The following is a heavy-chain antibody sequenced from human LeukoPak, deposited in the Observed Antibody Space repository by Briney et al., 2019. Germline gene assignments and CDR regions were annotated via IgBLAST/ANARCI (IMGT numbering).Heavy chain of an antibody. CDR2: IYHSGST. Sequence: PSQTLSLTCAVSGGSISSGGYSWSWIRQPQGKGLEWFVYIYHSGSTYYNPSLNSRTTISVNRSKNQYSLKLSAVAAADTAVYYCYRLVAASGNFDYWGQGTLVTVSS. CDR1: GGSISSGGYS. D-gene: IGHD6-13*01. J-gene: IGHJ4*02. CDR3: YRLVAASGNFDY. V-gene: IGHV4-30-2*01.